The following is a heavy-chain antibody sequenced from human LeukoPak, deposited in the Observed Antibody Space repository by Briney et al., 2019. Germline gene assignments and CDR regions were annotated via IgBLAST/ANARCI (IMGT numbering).Heavy chain of an antibody. V-gene: IGHV3-33*01. Sequence: GGSLRLSCAASGFTFSSYGMHWVRQAPGKGLEWVAAIWYDGSNKYYADSVKGRFTISRDNSKNTPYLQMNSLRAEDTAVYYCARDREDYDSTTGYWGQGTLVTVSS. D-gene: IGHD3-22*01. CDR3: ARDREDYDSTTGY. CDR2: IWYDGSNK. CDR1: GFTFSSYG. J-gene: IGHJ4*02.